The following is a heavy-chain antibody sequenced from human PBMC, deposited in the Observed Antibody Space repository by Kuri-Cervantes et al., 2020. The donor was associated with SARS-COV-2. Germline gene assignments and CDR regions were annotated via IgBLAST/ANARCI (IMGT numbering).Heavy chain of an antibody. CDR1: GFTFSRYA. V-gene: IGHV3-23*01. D-gene: IGHD2-15*01. Sequence: GESLKISCAASGFTFSRYAMSWVRQAPGKGLEWVSAISGSGGSTYYADSVKGRFAISRDNSKNTLYLQMNSLRAEDTAVYYCAKAALGYCSGGSCYNNWFDPWGQGTLVTVSS. CDR2: ISGSGGST. CDR3: AKAALGYCSGGSCYNNWFDP. J-gene: IGHJ5*02.